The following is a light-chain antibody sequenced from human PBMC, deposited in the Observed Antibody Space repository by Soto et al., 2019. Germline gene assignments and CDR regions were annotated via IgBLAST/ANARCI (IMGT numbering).Light chain of an antibody. CDR1: QSVSSY. Sequence: EIVLTQSPATLSLSPGERATLSCRASQSVSSYLAWYQQKPGQAPRHLIYDASNRATGIPAKFSGSGSGTAFTLTISSLAPEDFAVYYCQQRSNWPLTFGGGTKVEIK. V-gene: IGKV3-11*01. CDR2: DAS. CDR3: QQRSNWPLT. J-gene: IGKJ4*01.